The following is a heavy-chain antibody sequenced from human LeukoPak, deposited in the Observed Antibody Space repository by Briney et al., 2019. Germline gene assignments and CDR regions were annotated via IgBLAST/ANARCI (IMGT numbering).Heavy chain of an antibody. J-gene: IGHJ4*02. CDR2: ICSNGDNT. CDR1: GFTFSTYV. Sequence: GGSLRLSCSVSGFTFSTYVMHWVRQAPGKGLEYASAICSNGDNTYYADSVKGRFTISRDNSKNTLYLQMSSLRADDTAVYYCVRGTGYWGQGTLVTVSS. CDR3: VRGTGY. V-gene: IGHV3-64D*06.